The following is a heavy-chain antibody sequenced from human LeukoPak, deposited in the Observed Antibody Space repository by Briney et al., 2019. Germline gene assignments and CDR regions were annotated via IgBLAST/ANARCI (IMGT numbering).Heavy chain of an antibody. Sequence: GRSLRLSCAASGFTFSNYGLHWVRQAPGKGLEWLAVMWFDGSQKYYADSVKGPFTISRDNSKSMLYLQMNRLRAEHTAVYYCARDITGDPPPYYFDYWGQGSLVTVSS. CDR3: ARDITGDPPPYYFDY. J-gene: IGHJ4*02. D-gene: IGHD7-27*01. CDR1: GFTFSNYG. CDR2: MWFDGSQK. V-gene: IGHV3-33*01.